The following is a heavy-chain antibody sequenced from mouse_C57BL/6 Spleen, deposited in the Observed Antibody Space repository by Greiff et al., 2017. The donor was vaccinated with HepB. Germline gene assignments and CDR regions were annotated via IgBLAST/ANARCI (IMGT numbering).Heavy chain of an antibody. J-gene: IGHJ1*03. V-gene: IGHV1-69*01. Sequence: QVQLQQPGAELVMPGASVKLSCKASGYTFTSYWMHWVKQRPGQGLEWIGEIYPSDSYTNYNQKFKGKSTLTVDKSSSTAYMQLSSLTSEDSAVYYCARKAKGYFDVWGTGTTVTVSS. D-gene: IGHD1-1*01. CDR3: ARKAKGYFDV. CDR1: GYTFTSYW. CDR2: IYPSDSYT.